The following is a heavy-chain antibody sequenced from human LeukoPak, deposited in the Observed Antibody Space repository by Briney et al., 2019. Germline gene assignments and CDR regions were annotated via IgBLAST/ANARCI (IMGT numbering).Heavy chain of an antibody. Sequence: SVKVSCKASGGTFSSYAISWVRQAPGQGLEWMGGIIPISGTANYAQKFQGRVTITTDESTSTAYMELSSLRSEDTAVYYCARGENYYDSSGYYFDYWGQGTLVTVSS. V-gene: IGHV1-69*05. J-gene: IGHJ4*02. D-gene: IGHD3-22*01. CDR1: GGTFSSYA. CDR2: IIPISGTA. CDR3: ARGENYYDSSGYYFDY.